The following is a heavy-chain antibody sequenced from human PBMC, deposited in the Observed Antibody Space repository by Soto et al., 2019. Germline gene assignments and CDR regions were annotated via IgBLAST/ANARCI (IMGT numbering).Heavy chain of an antibody. CDR3: ARAKYDYIWGSYHPFDQ. Sequence: QVQLVQSGAEVKKPWASVRLSCKVSGKSFDNFAVHWVRQTPGQRPEWMGRINVGDDKTKYSEKFQGRVIVSYDTAATTAYMELRALSSEDTAVYYCARAKYDYIWGSYHPFDQWAQGAQVTVAS. J-gene: IGHJ4*02. V-gene: IGHV1-3*01. D-gene: IGHD3-16*02. CDR1: GKSFDNFA. CDR2: INVGDDKT.